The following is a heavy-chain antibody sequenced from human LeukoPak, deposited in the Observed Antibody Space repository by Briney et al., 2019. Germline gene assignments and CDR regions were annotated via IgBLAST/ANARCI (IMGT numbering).Heavy chain of an antibody. CDR2: IYYSGST. V-gene: IGHV4-61*08. CDR3: ARDLGAPTVTNDYYYYYGMDV. J-gene: IGHJ6*02. D-gene: IGHD4-17*01. CDR1: GGSISSGDYY. Sequence: SETLSLTCTVSGGSISSGDYYWRWIRQPPGKGLEWIGYIYYSGSTNYNPSLKSRVTISVDTSKNQFSLKLSSVTAADTAVYYCARDLGAPTVTNDYYYYYGMDVWGQGTTVTVSS.